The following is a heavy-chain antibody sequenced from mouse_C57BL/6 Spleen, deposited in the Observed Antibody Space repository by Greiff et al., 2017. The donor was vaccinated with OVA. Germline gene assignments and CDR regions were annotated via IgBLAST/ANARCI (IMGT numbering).Heavy chain of an antibody. Sequence: QVQLKESGAELARPGASVKLSCKASGYTFTSYGISWVKQRTGQGLEWIGEIYPRSGNTYYNEKFKGKATLTADKSSSTAYMELRSLTSEDSEVYFCAREGITTVKGDYFDYWGQGTTLTVSS. CDR3: AREGITTVKGDYFDY. J-gene: IGHJ2*01. V-gene: IGHV1-81*01. CDR2: IYPRSGNT. D-gene: IGHD1-1*01. CDR1: GYTFTSYG.